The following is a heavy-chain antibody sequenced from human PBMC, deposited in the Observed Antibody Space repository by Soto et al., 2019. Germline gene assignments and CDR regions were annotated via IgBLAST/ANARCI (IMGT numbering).Heavy chain of an antibody. J-gene: IGHJ4*02. Sequence: EVQLVESGGGLVQPGGSLRLSCAASGFTFSSYWMHWVRQAPGKGLVWLSRINSDGSSTSYADSVKGRFTISRDNAKNTLYLQMNSLRAEDTAVYYCARVSWDIVVVVAATLSYYFDYWGQGTLVTVSS. CDR2: INSDGSST. CDR3: ARVSWDIVVVVAATLSYYFDY. V-gene: IGHV3-74*01. CDR1: GFTFSSYW. D-gene: IGHD2-15*01.